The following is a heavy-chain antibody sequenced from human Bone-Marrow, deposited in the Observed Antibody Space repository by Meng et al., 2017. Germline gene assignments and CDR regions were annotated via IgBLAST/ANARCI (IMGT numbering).Heavy chain of an antibody. CDR2: VYHRGDT. CDR3: GRDQGRELINH. D-gene: IGHD1-7*01. Sequence: QVQLQESGTGLVKPSGTLSPTCPVSGDSISSDIWWSWVRQPPGKGLEWIGEVYHRGDTNYNPSLKSRVDISVDKSKNQFYLSLFSVTAADTAVYYCGRDQGRELINHWGQGTLVTVSS. J-gene: IGHJ4*02. CDR1: GDSISSDIW. V-gene: IGHV4-4*02.